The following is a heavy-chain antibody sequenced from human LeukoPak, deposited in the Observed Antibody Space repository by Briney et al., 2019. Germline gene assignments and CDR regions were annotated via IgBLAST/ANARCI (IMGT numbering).Heavy chain of an antibody. J-gene: IGHJ4*02. CDR1: GFTFSSYS. CDR2: ISSSSSYI. CDR3: ARDGVLWFGESGPVC. Sequence: GGSLRLSCAASGFTFSSYSMNWVRQAPGKGLGWVSSISSSSSYIYYADSVKGRFTISRDNAKNSLYLQMNSLRAEDTAVYYCARDGVLWFGESGPVCWGQGTLVTVSS. D-gene: IGHD3-10*01. V-gene: IGHV3-21*01.